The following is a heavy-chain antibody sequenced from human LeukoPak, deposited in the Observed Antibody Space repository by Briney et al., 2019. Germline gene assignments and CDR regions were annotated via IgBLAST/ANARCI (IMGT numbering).Heavy chain of an antibody. V-gene: IGHV4-39*01. D-gene: IGHD3-10*01. Sequence: SETLSLTCAVSGGSITSSNYYWGWIRQPPGKGLEWIGSVYYSGSTNYNPSLKSRVTISIDTSKNQFSLKLSSVTAADTAVYYCVYYYGSGSVEYWGQGPLVTVS. CDR3: VYYYGSGSVEY. CDR2: VYYSGST. J-gene: IGHJ4*02. CDR1: GGSITSSNYY.